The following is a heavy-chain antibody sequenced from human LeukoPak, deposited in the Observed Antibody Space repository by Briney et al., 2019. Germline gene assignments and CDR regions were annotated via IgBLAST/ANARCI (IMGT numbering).Heavy chain of an antibody. J-gene: IGHJ4*02. V-gene: IGHV3-15*01. D-gene: IGHD1-26*01. Sequence: PGGSLRLSCAASGFTFSNAWMSWVRQAPGKGLEWVGRIKSKTDGGTTDYAAPVKGRFTISRDDSKNTLYLQMNSLKTEDTAVYYCTTDRAVGAKGEGYWGQGTLVTVSS. CDR1: GFTFSNAW. CDR3: TTDRAVGAKGEGY. CDR2: IKSKTDGGTT.